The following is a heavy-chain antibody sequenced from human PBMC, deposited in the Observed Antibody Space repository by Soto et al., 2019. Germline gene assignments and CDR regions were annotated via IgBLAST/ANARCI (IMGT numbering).Heavy chain of an antibody. CDR3: ATSYSSGYRAFDY. J-gene: IGHJ4*02. CDR2: VNPILSLS. V-gene: IGHV1-69*02. Sequence: QVQLVQSGAEVKRPGSSVKVSCKASGDTFSFYSINWVRQAPGLGLEWMGRVNPILSLSNYAQRFQGRVTMAADKSTSTAYMVISSLRSDDTAIYYCATSYSSGYRAFDYWGQGAQVIVSS. CDR1: GDTFSFYS. D-gene: IGHD3-10*01.